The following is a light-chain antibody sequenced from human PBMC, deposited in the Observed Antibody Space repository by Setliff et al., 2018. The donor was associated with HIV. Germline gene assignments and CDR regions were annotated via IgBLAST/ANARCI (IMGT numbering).Light chain of an antibody. J-gene: IGLJ1*01. CDR2: GDS. V-gene: IGLV3-21*03. Sequence: SYELTQPPSVSVAPGKTARITCGGNNIGSKSVHWYQQKPGQAPVLVVYGDSDRPSGIPERFSGSNSGNTATLTISRVEAGDEADYYCQVWDSSSDHHVFGTGTKVTVL. CDR3: QVWDSSSDHHV. CDR1: NIGSKS.